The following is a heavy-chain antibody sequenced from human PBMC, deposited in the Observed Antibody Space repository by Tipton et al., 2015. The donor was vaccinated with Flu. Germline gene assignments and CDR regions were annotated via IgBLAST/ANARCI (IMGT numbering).Heavy chain of an antibody. V-gene: IGHV4-61*02. J-gene: IGHJ6*02. Sequence: TLSLTCTVSGGSIRSSSYYWGWIRQPAGRGLEWIGRGSTSGTTNYNPSLQSRVTISVDTSKNQFSLRLISVTAADTAVYYCATSRPHRYSYGMDVWGQGGHGQRLL. CDR1: GGSIRSSSYY. CDR2: GSTSGTT. CDR3: ATSRPHRYSYGMDV. D-gene: IGHD3-10*01.